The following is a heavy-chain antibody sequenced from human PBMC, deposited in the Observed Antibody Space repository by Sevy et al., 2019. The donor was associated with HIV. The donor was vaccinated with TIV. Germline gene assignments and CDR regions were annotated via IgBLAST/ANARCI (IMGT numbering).Heavy chain of an antibody. CDR1: GFTFSSYA. CDR3: AKARLRENWFDP. V-gene: IGHV3-23*01. CDR2: ISGSGGSN. Sequence: GGSLRLSCAASGFTFSSYAMSWVRQAPGKGLEWVSAISGSGGSNYYADSVKGRFTISRANSKNTLYLQMNSLRAEDTAVYYCAKARLRENWFDPWGQGTLVTVSS. D-gene: IGHD4-17*01. J-gene: IGHJ5*02.